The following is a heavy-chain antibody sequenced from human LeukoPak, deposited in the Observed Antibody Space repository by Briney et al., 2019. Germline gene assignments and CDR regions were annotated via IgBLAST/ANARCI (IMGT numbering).Heavy chain of an antibody. CDR2: MFPSGST. Sequence: SETLSLTCTVSGGSISTYPWSWIRQPPGEGLEWIGYMFPSGSTYNNPSLNSRVTLSVAVSKKQFSLNLTSVTAAETAVYYCARDDYGSGKAGFWGQGILVTVSS. J-gene: IGHJ4*02. CDR1: GGSISTYP. D-gene: IGHD3-10*01. V-gene: IGHV4-4*09. CDR3: ARDDYGSGKAGF.